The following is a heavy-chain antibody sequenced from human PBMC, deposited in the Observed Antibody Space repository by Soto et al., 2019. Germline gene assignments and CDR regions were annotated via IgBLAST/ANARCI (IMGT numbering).Heavy chain of an antibody. CDR2: ISPGSRYP. J-gene: IGHJ5*02. CDR3: VRGGGGGLFDP. Sequence: QVQLVESGGGLVPPGGSLRLSCAGSGFTFGDSYMSWIRQAPGKGLEWLSYISPGSRYPAYADSVKGRFTIPRDNAKRSLYLQMMSLTAEDTAIYYCVRGGGGGLFDPWGQGTMVTVSS. CDR1: GFTFGDSY. V-gene: IGHV3-11*06. D-gene: IGHD2-15*01.